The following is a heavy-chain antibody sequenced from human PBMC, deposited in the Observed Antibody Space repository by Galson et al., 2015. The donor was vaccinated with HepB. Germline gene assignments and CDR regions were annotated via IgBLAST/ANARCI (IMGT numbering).Heavy chain of an antibody. CDR2: INSSSSYI. J-gene: IGHJ4*02. CDR1: GFTFSSYS. V-gene: IGHV3-21*01. D-gene: IGHD2-2*01. Sequence: SLRLSCAASGFTFSSYSMNWVRQAPGKGLEWVSSINSSSSYIYYADSVKGRFTIPRDNTKNSLYLQMNSWTAEDAAVYYCARDLEDIVVVPAAAAKVPNLDYWGQGTLVTVSS. CDR3: ARDLEDIVVVPAAAAKVPNLDY.